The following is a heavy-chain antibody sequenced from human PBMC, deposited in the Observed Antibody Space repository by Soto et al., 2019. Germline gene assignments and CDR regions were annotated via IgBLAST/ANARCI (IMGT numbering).Heavy chain of an antibody. CDR1: GGSIGSYY. Sequence: ASETLSPTCTVSGGSIGSYYWSWVPQPPGKGLEWIGYIYYSGSTNYNPSLKSRVTISVDTSKNQFSLKLSSVTAADTAVYYCARLDNYNHEIDYWGQGTLVTVSS. V-gene: IGHV4-59*01. J-gene: IGHJ4*02. D-gene: IGHD4-4*01. CDR2: IYYSGST. CDR3: ARLDNYNHEIDY.